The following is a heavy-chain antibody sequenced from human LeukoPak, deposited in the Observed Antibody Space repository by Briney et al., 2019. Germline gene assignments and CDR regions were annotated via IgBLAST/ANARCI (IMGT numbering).Heavy chain of an antibody. Sequence: GGSLRLSCTASGFTFSSYTMTWVRQAPGKGLKWVSTITTGDGNTYYADSVKGRFTVSRDDSKNTLYLQMSSLRVEDTAVYYCAKQDRDYYDSSGHWGQGTLVTVSS. CDR2: ITTGDGNT. CDR1: GFTFSSYT. J-gene: IGHJ4*02. CDR3: AKQDRDYYDSSGH. V-gene: IGHV3-23*01. D-gene: IGHD3-22*01.